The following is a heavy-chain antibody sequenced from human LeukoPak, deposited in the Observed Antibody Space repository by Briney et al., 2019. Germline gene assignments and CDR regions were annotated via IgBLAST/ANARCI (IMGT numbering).Heavy chain of an antibody. Sequence: PGGSLRLSCAASGFTVSSNYMSWVRQAPGKGLEWVSAISGSGGSTYYADSVKGRFTISRDNSKNTLYLQMNSLRAEDTAVYYCGSRFALVVITHPFDYWGQGTLVTVSS. CDR1: GFTVSSNY. CDR3: GSRFALVVITHPFDY. V-gene: IGHV3-23*01. CDR2: ISGSGGST. J-gene: IGHJ4*02. D-gene: IGHD3-22*01.